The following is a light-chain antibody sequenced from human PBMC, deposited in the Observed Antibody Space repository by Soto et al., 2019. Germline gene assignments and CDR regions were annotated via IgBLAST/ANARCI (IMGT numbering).Light chain of an antibody. J-gene: IGLJ2*01. Sequence: QSALTQPASVSGSPGQSITISCTGTSSDIGGYKYVSWYQHHPGTAPKLMIYDVTNRPSVVSNRFSGSKSVNTASLTISGLQAEDEGDYYCTSYASSSTPVVFGGGTKVTVL. V-gene: IGLV2-14*03. CDR2: DVT. CDR3: TSYASSSTPVV. CDR1: SSDIGGYKY.